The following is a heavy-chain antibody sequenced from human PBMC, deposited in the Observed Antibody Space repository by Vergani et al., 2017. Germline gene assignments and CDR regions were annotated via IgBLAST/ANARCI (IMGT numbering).Heavy chain of an antibody. CDR2: INPNSGGT. CDR3: ATDVDTAMVTSFDY. D-gene: IGHD5-18*01. J-gene: IGHJ4*02. V-gene: IGHV1-2*04. Sequence: QVHLVQSGAEVKKPGASVKVSCKASGYTFTGYYIHWVRQAPGQGLEWMGWINPNSGGTNYAQKFQGWVTMTRDTSISTAYMELSRLRSDDTAVYYCATDVDTAMVTSFDYWGQGTLVTVSS. CDR1: GYTFTGYY.